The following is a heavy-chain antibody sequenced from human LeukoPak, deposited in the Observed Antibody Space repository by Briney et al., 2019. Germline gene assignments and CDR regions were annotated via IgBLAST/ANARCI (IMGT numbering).Heavy chain of an antibody. V-gene: IGHV3-11*01. Sequence: GGSLRLSCAASGFTFSDYYMSWIRQAPGKGLEWVSYISSPGTTMNYADSVKGRFTISRDNAKDSLFLQMSSLRADDTAVHYCARTWGGYSRASLDYWGQGTLVSVSS. CDR3: ARTWGGYSRASLDY. J-gene: IGHJ4*02. D-gene: IGHD5-18*01. CDR1: GFTFSDYY. CDR2: ISSPGTTM.